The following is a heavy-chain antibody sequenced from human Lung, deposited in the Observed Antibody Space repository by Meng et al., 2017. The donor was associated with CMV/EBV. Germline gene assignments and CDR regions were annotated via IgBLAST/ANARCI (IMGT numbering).Heavy chain of an antibody. D-gene: IGHD3-9*01. CDR3: ARGGRTRLRYFDWLFLFDY. V-gene: IGHV3-7*04. CDR1: GFTFSSYW. J-gene: IGHJ4*02. CDR2: IKQDGSEK. Sequence: GGSLRLSXAASGFTFSSYWMSWVRQAPGKGLEWVANIKQDGSEKYYVDSVKGRFTISRDNAKNSLYLQMNSLRAEDTAVYYCARGGRTRLRYFDWLFLFDYWGQGTLVTVSS.